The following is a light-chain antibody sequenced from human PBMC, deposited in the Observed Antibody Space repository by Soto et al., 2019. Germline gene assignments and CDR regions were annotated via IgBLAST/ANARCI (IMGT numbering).Light chain of an antibody. J-gene: IGKJ1*01. V-gene: IGKV3-15*01. CDR3: QQYNNWPRGT. CDR1: QSVSNN. CDR2: GAS. Sequence: EIVMTQSPATLSVSPGETATLSCRASQSVSNNVAWYQQKPGQAPRLLILGASTRATGIPARFSGSGSGTEFTLTISSLQSEDFAVYYCQQYNNWPRGTFGQGTKVDIK.